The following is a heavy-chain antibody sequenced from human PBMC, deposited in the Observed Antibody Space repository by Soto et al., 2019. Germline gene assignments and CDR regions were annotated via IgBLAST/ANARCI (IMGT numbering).Heavy chain of an antibody. D-gene: IGHD3-3*01. V-gene: IGHV1-2*02. CDR2: INPNSGGT. CDR1: GYTFTGYY. Sequence: EASVKVSCKASGYTFTGYYMHWVRQAPGQGLEWMGWINPNSGGTNYAQKFQGRVTMTRDTSISTAYMELSRLRSDDTAVYYCARDPSYYDFWSGESYYYGMDVWGQGTTVTVSS. CDR3: ARDPSYYDFWSGESYYYGMDV. J-gene: IGHJ6*02.